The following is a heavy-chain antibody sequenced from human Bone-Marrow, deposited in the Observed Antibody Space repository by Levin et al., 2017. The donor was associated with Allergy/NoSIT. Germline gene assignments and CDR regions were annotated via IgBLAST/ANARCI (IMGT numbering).Heavy chain of an antibody. V-gene: IGHV3-9*01. Sequence: GGSLRLSCAVSGFTFNDHAMHWVRQAPGKGLEWVSSISWSGGTVLYADSVKGRLTISRDNSANSLYLQMHSLRADDTALYYCARDGHYDNSGYGNYFDYWGQGTLVTVSS. D-gene: IGHD3-22*01. CDR3: ARDGHYDNSGYGNYFDY. J-gene: IGHJ4*02. CDR1: GFTFNDHA. CDR2: ISWSGGTV.